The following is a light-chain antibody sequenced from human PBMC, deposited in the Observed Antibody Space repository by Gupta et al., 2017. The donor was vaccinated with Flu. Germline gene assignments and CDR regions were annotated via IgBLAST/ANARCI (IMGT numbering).Light chain of an antibody. Sequence: EIVMTQSPDSLAVSLGESAIITCTSSRSLFYTSNKRNYLAWYQQKPGQPPKLLINWASSRELGVPDRFSGRGSGTDFTLTIISLQAEDVAVYYCQQDDDTPLTFGRGTMMDVK. CDR2: WAS. V-gene: IGKV4-1*01. CDR3: QQDDDTPLT. J-gene: IGKJ4*01. CDR1: RSLFYTSNKRNY.